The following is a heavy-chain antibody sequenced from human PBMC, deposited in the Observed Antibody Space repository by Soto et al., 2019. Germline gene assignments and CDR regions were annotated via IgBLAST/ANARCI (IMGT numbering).Heavy chain of an antibody. J-gene: IGHJ4*02. CDR3: AKNPGYYYDSTGYHFDY. CDR2: IWPDGSNK. V-gene: IGHV3-33*03. D-gene: IGHD3-22*01. CDR1: GFTFSSFG. Sequence: GSLRLSCAASGFTFSSFGMHWVRQAPGKGLEWVAVIWPDGSNKYYADSAKGRFTISRDNSKNTVSLQMNSLRVEDTALYYCAKNPGYYYDSTGYHFDYWGQGTLVTVSS.